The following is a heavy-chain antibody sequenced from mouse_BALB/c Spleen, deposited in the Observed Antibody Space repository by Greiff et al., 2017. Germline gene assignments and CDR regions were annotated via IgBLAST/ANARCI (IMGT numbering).Heavy chain of an antibody. CDR3: TRGGYGYDDYYAMDY. CDR2: IYPGNSDT. D-gene: IGHD2-2*01. V-gene: IGHV1-5*01. J-gene: IGHJ4*01. CDR1: GYTFTSYW. Sequence: VQLQQSGTVLARPGASVKMSCKASGYTFTSYWMHWVKQRPGQDLEWIGAIYPGNSDTSYNQKFKGKAKLTAVTSTSTAYMELSSLTNEDSAVYYCTRGGYGYDDYYAMDYWGQGTSVTVSS.